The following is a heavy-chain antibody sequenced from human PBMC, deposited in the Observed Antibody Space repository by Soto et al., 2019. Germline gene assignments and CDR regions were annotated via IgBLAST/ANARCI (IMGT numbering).Heavy chain of an antibody. CDR3: AKDQASGQGSFDS. CDR1: GFTFNIYG. J-gene: IGHJ4*02. Sequence: LRLSCAASGFTFNIYGMHWVRQAPDKGLEWVALISYDGSNQYYADSVRGRFTISRDNSKNTLFLQMNSLRADDTAVYYCAKDQASGQGSFDSWGQGTLVTVSS. CDR2: ISYDGSNQ. V-gene: IGHV3-30*18.